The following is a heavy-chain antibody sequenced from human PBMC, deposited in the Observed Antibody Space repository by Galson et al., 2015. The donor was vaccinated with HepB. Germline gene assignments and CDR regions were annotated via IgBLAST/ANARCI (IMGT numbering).Heavy chain of an antibody. Sequence: SVKVSCKASGNTFTGYYLQWVRQAPGQGLEWMGRINPNSGGTTYAQKFQGRATMTRDTSISTIYMELRRLRSDDTAVYSFARGGSKGFDYWGQGTLVTVSS. CDR1: GNTFTGYY. D-gene: IGHD1-26*01. CDR3: ARGGSKGFDY. CDR2: INPNSGGT. V-gene: IGHV1-2*06. J-gene: IGHJ4*02.